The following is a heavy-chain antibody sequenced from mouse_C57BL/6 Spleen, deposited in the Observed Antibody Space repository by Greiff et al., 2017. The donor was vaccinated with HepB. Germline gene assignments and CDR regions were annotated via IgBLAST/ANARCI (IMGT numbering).Heavy chain of an antibody. V-gene: IGHV1-55*01. D-gene: IGHD1-1*01. CDR1: GYTFTSYW. CDR2: IYPGSGST. CDR3: ARYYGSRRAWFAY. Sequence: QVQLKEPGAELVKPGASVKMSCKASGYTFTSYWITWVKQRPGQGLEWIGDIYPGSGSTNYNEKFKSKATLTVDTSSSTAYMQLSSLTSEDSAVYYCARYYGSRRAWFAYWGQGTLVTVSA. J-gene: IGHJ3*01.